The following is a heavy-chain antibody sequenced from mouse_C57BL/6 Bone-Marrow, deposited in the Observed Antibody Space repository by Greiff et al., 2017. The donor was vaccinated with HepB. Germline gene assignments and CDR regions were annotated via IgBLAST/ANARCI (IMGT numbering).Heavy chain of an antibody. V-gene: IGHV1-81*01. J-gene: IGHJ3*01. D-gene: IGHD1-1*01. CDR1: GYTFTSYG. Sequence: VHLVESGAELARPGASVKLSCKASGYTFTSYGISWVKQRTGQGLEWIGEIYPRSGNTYYNEKFKGKATLTADKSSSTAYMELRSLTSEDSAVYFCARRSSITTVVAKYVPFAYWGQGTLVTVSA. CDR2: IYPRSGNT. CDR3: ARRSSITTVVAKYVPFAY.